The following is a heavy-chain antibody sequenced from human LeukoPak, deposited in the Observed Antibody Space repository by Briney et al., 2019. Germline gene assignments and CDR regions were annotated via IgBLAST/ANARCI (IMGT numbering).Heavy chain of an antibody. V-gene: IGHV3-64*01. D-gene: IGHD4-17*01. CDR3: ARAPTVTAESAFGY. Sequence: GGSLRLSCVASGYTFSNYAMHWVRQTPGKGLEYVSGINSNGGSTQYASSVKGRFTISRDNSKDTLYLQMGSLRSEDMAVYYCARAPTVTAESAFGYWGQGTLGTVSS. J-gene: IGHJ4*02. CDR2: INSNGGST. CDR1: GYTFSNYA.